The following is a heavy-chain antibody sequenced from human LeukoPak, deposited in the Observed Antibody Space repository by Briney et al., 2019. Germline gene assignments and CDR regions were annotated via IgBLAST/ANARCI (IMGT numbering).Heavy chain of an antibody. J-gene: IGHJ5*02. V-gene: IGHV1-8*01. D-gene: IGHD2-2*01. CDR3: ARRLSRRGGHWFDP. CDR2: MNPNSGNT. CDR1: GYTFTSYD. Sequence: AASVKVSCKASGYTFTSYDINWVRQATGQGLEWMGWMNPNSGNTGYAQKFQGSVTMTRNTSISTAYMELSSLRSEDTAVYYCARRLSRRGGHWFDPWGQGTLVTVSS.